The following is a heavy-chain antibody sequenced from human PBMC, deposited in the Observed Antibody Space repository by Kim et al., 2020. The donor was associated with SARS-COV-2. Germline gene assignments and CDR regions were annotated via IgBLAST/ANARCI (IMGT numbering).Heavy chain of an antibody. J-gene: IGHJ6*02. CDR3: ASALLWFGELSDYYYYGMDV. Sequence: ASVQVSCKASGYTFTSYAMHWVRQAPGQRLEWMGWINAGNGNTKYSQKFQGRVTITRDTSASTAYMELSSLRSEDTAVYYCASALLWFGELSDYYYYGMDVWGQGPTVPVSS. CDR2: INAGNGNT. CDR1: GYTFTSYA. V-gene: IGHV1-3*01. D-gene: IGHD3-10*01.